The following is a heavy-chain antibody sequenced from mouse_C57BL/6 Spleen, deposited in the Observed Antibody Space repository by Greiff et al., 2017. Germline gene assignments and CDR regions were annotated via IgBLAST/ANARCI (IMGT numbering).Heavy chain of an antibody. D-gene: IGHD1-2*01. CDR2: INPSTGGT. CDR3: ARRDLLRPDYARDY. Sequence: VQLQQSGPELVKPGASVKISCKASGYSFTGYYMNWVKQSPEKSLEWIGEINPSTGGTTYNQKFKAKATLTVDKSSSTAYMQLKSLTSEDSAVYYCARRDLLRPDYARDYGGQGTSVTVSS. J-gene: IGHJ4*01. CDR1: GYSFTGYY. V-gene: IGHV1-42*01.